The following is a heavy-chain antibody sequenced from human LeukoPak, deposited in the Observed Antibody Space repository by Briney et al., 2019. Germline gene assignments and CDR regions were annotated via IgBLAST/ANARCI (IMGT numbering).Heavy chain of an antibody. CDR2: ISYDGSNK. V-gene: IGHV3-30*14. J-gene: IGHJ4*02. CDR3: ARGEAY. Sequence: PGGSLRLTCAASGFTFSSYAMHWVRQAPGKGLEWVAVISYDGSNKYYADSVKGRFTISRDNSKNTLYLQMNSLRAEDTAVYYCARGEAYWGQGTLITVSS. CDR1: GFTFSSYA.